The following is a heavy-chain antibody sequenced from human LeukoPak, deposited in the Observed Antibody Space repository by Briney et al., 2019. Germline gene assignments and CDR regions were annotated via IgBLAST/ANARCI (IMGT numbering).Heavy chain of an antibody. Sequence: GGSLRLSCAASGFTFSSYWMHWVRQAPGKGLVWVSRINSDGSSTIYADSVKGRFTISRDNAKNTLYLQMNSLRAEDTAVYYCASAYYDFWSGHNDAFDIWGQGTMVTVSS. CDR1: GFTFSSYW. J-gene: IGHJ3*02. CDR3: ASAYYDFWSGHNDAFDI. D-gene: IGHD3-3*01. V-gene: IGHV3-74*01. CDR2: INSDGSST.